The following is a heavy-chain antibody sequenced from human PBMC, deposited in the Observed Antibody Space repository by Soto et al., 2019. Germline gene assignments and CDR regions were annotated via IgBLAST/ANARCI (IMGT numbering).Heavy chain of an antibody. J-gene: IGHJ6*02. CDR2: ILPIFGTT. CDR3: VRGANFDSTNSKGYDFSGMDF. CDR1: GLIFSSYA. V-gene: IGHV1-69*06. Sequence: QVQLLQSGAEVKKPGASVKVSCKASGLIFSSYAISWVRPAPVQGLEWVGGILPIFGTTNYAQRFKSRVTMTADTSTTTTYLDLGSLISEDAAVYFCVRGANFDSTNSKGYDFSGMDFWGQGTTVIVSS. D-gene: IGHD3-3*01.